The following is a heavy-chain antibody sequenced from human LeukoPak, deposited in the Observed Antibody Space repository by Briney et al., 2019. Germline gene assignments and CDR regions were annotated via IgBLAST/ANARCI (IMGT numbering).Heavy chain of an antibody. V-gene: IGHV4-34*01. J-gene: IGHJ2*01. CDR3: ARVYYSSSYDYWYFDL. Sequence: TSETLSLTCAVYGGSFSGYYWSWIRQPPGKGLEWIGEINHSGSTNYNPSLKSRVTISVDTSKNQFSLKLSSVTAADTAVYYCARVYYSSSYDYWYFDLWGRGTLVTVSS. CDR1: GGSFSGYY. CDR2: INHSGST. D-gene: IGHD6-13*01.